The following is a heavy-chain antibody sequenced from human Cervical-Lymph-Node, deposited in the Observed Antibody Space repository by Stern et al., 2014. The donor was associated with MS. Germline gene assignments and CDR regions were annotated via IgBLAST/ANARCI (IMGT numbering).Heavy chain of an antibody. CDR1: GYTFTSYG. D-gene: IGHD2-8*02. CDR3: ARDFLRPVLNGFDP. V-gene: IGHV1-18*01. J-gene: IGHJ5*02. CDR2: IHAYNGNT. Sequence: VKLMESGAEVKKPGASVKGSCKASGYTFTSYGISWRRQAPGQGLEWMGRIHAYNGNTNYTQRLQGRVTMTTDTSTSTAYMKLRSLRSDDTAVYYCARDFLRPVLNGFDPWGQGTLVTVSS.